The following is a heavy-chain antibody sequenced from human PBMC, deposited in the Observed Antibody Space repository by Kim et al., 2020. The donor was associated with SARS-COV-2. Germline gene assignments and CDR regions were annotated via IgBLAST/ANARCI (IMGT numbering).Heavy chain of an antibody. CDR2: INPNSGGT. D-gene: IGHD6-6*01. Sequence: ASVKVSCKASGYTFTGYYMHWVRQAPGQGLEWMGRINPNSGGTNYAQKFQGRVTMTRDTSISTAYMELSRLRSDDTAVYYCARDRSGRSSSSGYYYGMDVWGQGTTVTVSS. CDR1: GYTFTGYY. CDR3: ARDRSGRSSSSGYYYGMDV. J-gene: IGHJ6*02. V-gene: IGHV1-2*06.